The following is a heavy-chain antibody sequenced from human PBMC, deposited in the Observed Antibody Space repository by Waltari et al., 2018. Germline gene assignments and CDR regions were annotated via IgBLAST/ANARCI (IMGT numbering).Heavy chain of an antibody. CDR2: ISGSGGST. V-gene: IGHV3-23*01. Sequence: EVQLLESGGGLVQPGGSLRLSCAASGFTFSSYAMSWVRQAPGKGLEWVSAISGSGGSTYYADSVKGRFTISRDNSKNTLYLQMNSLRAEDTAVYYCAKDLYYDILTGYYRSLSSFTFDYWGQGTLVTVSS. D-gene: IGHD3-9*01. CDR3: AKDLYYDILTGYYRSLSSFTFDY. CDR1: GFTFSSYA. J-gene: IGHJ4*02.